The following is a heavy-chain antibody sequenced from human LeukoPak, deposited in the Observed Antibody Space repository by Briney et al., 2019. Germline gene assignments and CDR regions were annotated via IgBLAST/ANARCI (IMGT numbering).Heavy chain of an antibody. CDR3: ARYCSGGSCYSENAFDI. Sequence: ASVKVSCKASGYTFTSYGISWVRQAPGQGLEWMGWISAYNGNTNYAQKLQGRVTMTTDTSTSTAYMEPRSLRSDDTAVYYCARYCSGGSCYSENAFDIWGQGTMVTVSS. CDR2: ISAYNGNT. CDR1: GYTFTSYG. V-gene: IGHV1-18*01. D-gene: IGHD2-15*01. J-gene: IGHJ3*02.